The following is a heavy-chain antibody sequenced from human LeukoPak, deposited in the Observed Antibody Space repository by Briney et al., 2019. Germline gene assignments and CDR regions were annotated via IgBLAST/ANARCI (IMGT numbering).Heavy chain of an antibody. D-gene: IGHD5-24*01. CDR3: ARESREMATLIDY. Sequence: GSLRLSCAASGFTFSGYSMNWVRQAPGKGLEWVSSISSGSSFIYYADSVKGRFTISRDNAKNSLYLQMNSLRAEDTAVYYCARESREMATLIDYWGQGTLVTVSS. J-gene: IGHJ4*02. CDR2: ISSGSSFI. CDR1: GFTFSGYS. V-gene: IGHV3-21*01.